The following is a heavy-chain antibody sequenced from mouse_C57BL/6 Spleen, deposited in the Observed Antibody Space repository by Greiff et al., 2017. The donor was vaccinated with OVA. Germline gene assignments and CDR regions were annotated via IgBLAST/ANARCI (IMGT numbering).Heavy chain of an antibody. CDR1: GFSFNTYA. Sequence: EVHLVESGGGLVQPKGSLKLSCAASGFSFNTYAMNWVRQAPGKGLEWVARIRSKSNNYATYYADSVKDRFTISRDDSESMLYLQMNNLKTEDTAMYYCVRYLYAMDYWGQGTSVTVSS. CDR2: IRSKSNNYAT. V-gene: IGHV10-1*01. CDR3: VRYLYAMDY. D-gene: IGHD5-1*01. J-gene: IGHJ4*01.